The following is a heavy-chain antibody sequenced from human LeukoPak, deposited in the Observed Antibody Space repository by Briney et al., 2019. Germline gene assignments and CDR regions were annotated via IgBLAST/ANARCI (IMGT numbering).Heavy chain of an antibody. J-gene: IGHJ6*02. V-gene: IGHV4-30-2*01. D-gene: IGHD5-18*01. Sequence: SQTLSLTCAVSGGSISSGGYSWSWIRQPPGKGLEWIGYIYHSGSTYYNPSLKSRVTISVDTSKNQFSLKLSSVTAADTAVYYCARSPDTAQYSYGMDVWGQGTTVTVSS. CDR1: GGSISSGGYS. CDR3: ARSPDTAQYSYGMDV. CDR2: IYHSGST.